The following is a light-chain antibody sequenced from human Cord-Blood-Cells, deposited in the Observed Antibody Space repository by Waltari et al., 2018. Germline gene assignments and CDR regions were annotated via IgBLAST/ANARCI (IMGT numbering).Light chain of an antibody. CDR2: AAS. J-gene: IGKJ2*01. CDR3: QQSYSTPYT. CDR1: QSISSY. V-gene: IGKV1-39*01. Sequence: DLQMTPTLSSLSTSVGDSFTIPCRASQSISSYLNWYQQKHGKAPKLLIYAASSLQSGVPSRFSGSGSGTDFTLTISSLQPEDFATYYCQQSYSTPYTFGRGTKLEIK.